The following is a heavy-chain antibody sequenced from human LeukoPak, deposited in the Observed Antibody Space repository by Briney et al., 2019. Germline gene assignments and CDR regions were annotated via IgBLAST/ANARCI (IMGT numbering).Heavy chain of an antibody. D-gene: IGHD6-19*01. CDR2: ISGSGGST. V-gene: IGHV3-23*01. Sequence: GGSLRLSCAASGFTFSSYGMHWVRQAPGKGLEWVSAISGSGGSTYYADSVKGRFTISRDNSKNTLYLQMNSLRAEDTAVYYCAKDIRTVSGWYVWGQGTLVTVSS. J-gene: IGHJ4*02. CDR3: AKDIRTVSGWYV. CDR1: GFTFSSYG.